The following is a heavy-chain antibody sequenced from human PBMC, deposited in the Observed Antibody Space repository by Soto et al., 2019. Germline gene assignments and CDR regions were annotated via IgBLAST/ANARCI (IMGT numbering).Heavy chain of an antibody. CDR2: IWYDGSNK. CDR1: GFTFSSYG. CDR3: ARVSIEDYYYGMDV. D-gene: IGHD1-26*01. V-gene: IGHV3-33*01. Sequence: GGSLRLSCAASGFTFSSYGMHWVRQAPGKGLEWVAVIWYDGSNKYYADSVKGRFTISRDNSKNTLYLQMNSLRAEDTAVYYCARVSIEDYYYGMDVWGQGTTVTVSS. J-gene: IGHJ6*02.